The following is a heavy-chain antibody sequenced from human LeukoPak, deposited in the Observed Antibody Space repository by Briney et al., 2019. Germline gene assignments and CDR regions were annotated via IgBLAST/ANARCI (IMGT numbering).Heavy chain of an antibody. Sequence: ASVKVSCKAFGYTFNGHYLHWVRQAPGQGLEWMGWINPNSGGTNYAQKFQGRVTMTRDTSISTAYMELSRLRFDDTAVYYCARDRVYSSSTYAFDIWGQGTWSPSLQ. D-gene: IGHD6-13*01. CDR1: GYTFNGHY. J-gene: IGHJ3*02. CDR2: INPNSGGT. CDR3: ARDRVYSSSTYAFDI. V-gene: IGHV1-2*02.